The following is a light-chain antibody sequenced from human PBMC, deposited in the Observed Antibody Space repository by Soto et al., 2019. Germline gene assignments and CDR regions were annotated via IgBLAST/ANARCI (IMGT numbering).Light chain of an antibody. CDR2: AAS. J-gene: IGKJ1*01. CDR1: QSVGSS. V-gene: IGKV3-11*01. Sequence: EIVLTQSPATLSLSPGERATLSCRASQSVGSSLAWYQQKLGQAPRLLIYAASDRATGIPGRFSGSGSGTDFTLIISSLEPEDFAFSYCQQGNTWPWTFGQGTKVDIK. CDR3: QQGNTWPWT.